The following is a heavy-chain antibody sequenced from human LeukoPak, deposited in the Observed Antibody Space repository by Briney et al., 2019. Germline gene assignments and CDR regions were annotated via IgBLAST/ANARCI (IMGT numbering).Heavy chain of an antibody. CDR3: ARGSRIVVVPAAMLGDAFDI. J-gene: IGHJ3*02. CDR2: INPNNGGA. Sequence: ASVKVSCKTSGNIFTGYYIHWVRQAPGRGLEWMGWINPNNGGANFAQKFQGRVTMTRDTSISTAYMELSRLRSDDTAVYYCARGSRIVVVPAAMLGDAFDIWGQGTMVTVSS. D-gene: IGHD2-2*01. V-gene: IGHV1-2*02. CDR1: GNIFTGYY.